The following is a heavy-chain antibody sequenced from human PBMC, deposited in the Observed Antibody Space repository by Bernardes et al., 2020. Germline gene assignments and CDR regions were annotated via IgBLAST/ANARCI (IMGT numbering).Heavy chain of an antibody. Sequence: SETLSLTCAVSGYSINSGYYWGWIRQPPGKGLEWIGSFYHSGGTFYNPSLKSRVTISVDTSKNEFSLKLSSVTAADTAVYYCARGYCSSTSCYPSFLWGQGALVTVSS. D-gene: IGHD2-2*01. CDR1: GYSINSGYY. V-gene: IGHV4-38-2*01. CDR3: ARGYCSSTSCYPSFL. J-gene: IGHJ4*02. CDR2: FYHSGGT.